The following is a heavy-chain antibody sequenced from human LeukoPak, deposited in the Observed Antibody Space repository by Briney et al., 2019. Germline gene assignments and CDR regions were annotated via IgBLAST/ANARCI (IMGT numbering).Heavy chain of an antibody. CDR1: GFTFSTYA. Sequence: GGSLRLSCAASGFTFSTYAMTWVRQAPGKGLEWVSAISIGGNTFYADSVKGRFTISRDNAKNSLYLQMNSLRAEDTAVYYCARGGYRIRYGMDVWGQGTTVTVSS. V-gene: IGHV3-23*01. CDR2: ISIGGNT. CDR3: ARGGYRIRYGMDV. D-gene: IGHD5-18*01. J-gene: IGHJ6*02.